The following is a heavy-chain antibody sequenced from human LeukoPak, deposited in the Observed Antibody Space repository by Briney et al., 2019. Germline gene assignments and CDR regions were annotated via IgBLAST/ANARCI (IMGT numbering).Heavy chain of an antibody. CDR2: IYYSGST. CDR3: ARFPCGGDCYPGFDY. D-gene: IGHD2-21*02. J-gene: IGHJ4*02. V-gene: IGHV4-59*08. Sequence: SETLSITCTVSGGSISSYYWSWIRQPPGNGLEWIGYIYYSGSTNYNPSLKSRVTISVDTSKNQFSLKLSSVTAADTAVYYCARFPCGGDCYPGFDYWGQGTLVTVSS. CDR1: GGSISSYY.